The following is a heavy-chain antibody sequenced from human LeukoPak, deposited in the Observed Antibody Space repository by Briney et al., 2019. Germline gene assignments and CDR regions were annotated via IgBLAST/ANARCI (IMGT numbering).Heavy chain of an antibody. CDR1: GFTFSSYA. Sequence: GGSLRLSCAASGFTFSSYAMSWVRQAPGKGLEWVSAISGSDGSTYYADSVNGRFTISRDNSKNTLYLQMNSLRAEDTALYYCAKDQALSLSSSRALDYWGQGTLVTVSS. CDR3: AKDQALSLSSSRALDY. J-gene: IGHJ4*02. V-gene: IGHV3-23*01. CDR2: ISGSDGST. D-gene: IGHD2-2*01.